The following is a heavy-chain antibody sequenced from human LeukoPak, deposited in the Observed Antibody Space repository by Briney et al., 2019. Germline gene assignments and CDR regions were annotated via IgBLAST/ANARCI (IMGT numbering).Heavy chain of an antibody. Sequence: GGSLRLSCAASGFTFSSYSMNWVRQAPGKGLEWVSSISSSSSYIHYADSVKGRFTISRDNAKNSLYLQMNSLRAEDTAVYYCARDSGNLGYCSSTSCFYYFDYWGQGTLVTVSS. CDR2: ISSSSSYI. D-gene: IGHD2-2*01. CDR3: ARDSGNLGYCSSTSCFYYFDY. CDR1: GFTFSSYS. V-gene: IGHV3-21*01. J-gene: IGHJ4*02.